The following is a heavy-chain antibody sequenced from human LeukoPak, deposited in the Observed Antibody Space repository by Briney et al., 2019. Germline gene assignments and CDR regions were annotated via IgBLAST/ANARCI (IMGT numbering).Heavy chain of an antibody. CDR2: IKQDGSEK. CDR1: GFTFSKYW. Sequence: GGSLRLSCAASGFTFSKYWMSWVRQAPGKGLEWVANIKQDGSEKYYVDSVKGRFTISRDNAKNSLYLQMNSLRAEDTAVYYCAREGGSYSPIDYWGQGTLVTVSS. D-gene: IGHD1-26*01. V-gene: IGHV3-7*01. J-gene: IGHJ4*02. CDR3: AREGGSYSPIDY.